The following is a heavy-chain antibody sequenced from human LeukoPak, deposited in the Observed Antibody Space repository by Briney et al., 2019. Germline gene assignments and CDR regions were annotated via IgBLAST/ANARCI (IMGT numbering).Heavy chain of an antibody. V-gene: IGHV4-34*01. CDR1: GGSFSGYY. Sequence: SETLSLTCAVYGGSFSGYYWSWIRQPPGKGLEWIGEINHSGSTNYNPSLKSRVTISVDTSKNQFSLKLTSVTAADTAVYYCAFDVPGGFGGWGQGTLVTVSS. CDR3: AFDVPGGFGG. J-gene: IGHJ4*02. CDR2: INHSGST. D-gene: IGHD3-16*01.